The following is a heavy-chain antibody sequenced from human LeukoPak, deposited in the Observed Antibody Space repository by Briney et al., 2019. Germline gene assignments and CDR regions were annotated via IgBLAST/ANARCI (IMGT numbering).Heavy chain of an antibody. D-gene: IGHD1-26*01. CDR1: GLTFSNYA. V-gene: IGHV3-23*01. CDR2: ISNSGGST. Sequence: GGSLRLSCAASGLTFSNYAMNWVRQAPGKGLEWVSGISNSGGSTYYADSVKGRFTISRDNYKNTLYLQMNSLRAEDTAVYYCAKDSPRGSGRSVEYFQHWGQGTLVTVPS. J-gene: IGHJ1*01. CDR3: AKDSPRGSGRSVEYFQH.